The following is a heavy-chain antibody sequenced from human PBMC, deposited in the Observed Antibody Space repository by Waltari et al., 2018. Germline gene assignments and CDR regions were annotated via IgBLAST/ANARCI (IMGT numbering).Heavy chain of an antibody. CDR3: ARGGSSSSGWFDP. CDR2: IYYSGST. Sequence: QVQLQESGPGLVKPSETLSLTCTVSGGSISRYYWSWIRQPPGKGLEWIGYIYYSGSTNYNPSLKSRVTISVDTSKNRFSLKLSSVTAADTAVYYCARGGSSSSGWFDPWGQGTLVTVSS. D-gene: IGHD6-6*01. J-gene: IGHJ5*02. V-gene: IGHV4-59*01. CDR1: GGSISRYY.